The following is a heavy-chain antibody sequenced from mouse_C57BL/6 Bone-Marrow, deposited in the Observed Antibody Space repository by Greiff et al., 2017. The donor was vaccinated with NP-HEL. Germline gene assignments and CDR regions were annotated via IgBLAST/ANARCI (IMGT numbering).Heavy chain of an antibody. J-gene: IGHJ2*01. V-gene: IGHV1-82*01. CDR2: IYPGDGDT. Sequence: QVQLQQSGPELVKPGASVKISCKASGYAFSSSWMNWVKQRPGKGLEWIGRIYPGDGDTNYNGKFKGKATLTADKSSSTAYMQLSSLTSEDSAVYFCARYGSLYYFDYWGQGTTLTVSS. D-gene: IGHD1-1*01. CDR3: ARYGSLYYFDY. CDR1: GYAFSSSW.